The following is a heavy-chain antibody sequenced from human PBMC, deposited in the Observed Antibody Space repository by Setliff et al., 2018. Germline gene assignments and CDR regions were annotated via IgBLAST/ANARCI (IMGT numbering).Heavy chain of an antibody. Sequence: PGGSLRLSCTVYGFSFNKYWMYWVRQAPGKGLEWVSRINGDATIAHYADSVKGRFTISRDNARNALYLQMVSLRGEDTGVYFCAKVLAIFGVVTDIGFYFDYWGQGSLVTVSS. J-gene: IGHJ4*02. CDR2: INGDATIA. V-gene: IGHV3-74*01. CDR1: GFSFNKYW. D-gene: IGHD3-3*01. CDR3: AKVLAIFGVVTDIGFYFDY.